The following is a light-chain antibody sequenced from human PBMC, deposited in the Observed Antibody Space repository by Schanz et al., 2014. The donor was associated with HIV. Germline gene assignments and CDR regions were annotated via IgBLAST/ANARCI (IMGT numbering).Light chain of an antibody. Sequence: QSVLTQPPSASGTPGQRVTISCSGSSSNIGSNNVNWYQQFPGTAPKLLIHTNNQRPSGVPGRFSGSKSGTSASLAISGLQSEDEADYYCSSYAGNNYYVFGTGTKLTVL. CDR2: TNN. CDR3: SSYAGNNYYV. J-gene: IGLJ1*01. CDR1: SSNIGSNN. V-gene: IGLV1-44*01.